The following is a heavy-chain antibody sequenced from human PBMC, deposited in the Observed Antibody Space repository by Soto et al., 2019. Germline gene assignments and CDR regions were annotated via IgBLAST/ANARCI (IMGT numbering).Heavy chain of an antibody. J-gene: IGHJ4*02. Sequence: ETLSLTCTISGGSISSYYWSWIRQPPGKGLEWSGYIYYSGSTNYNPSLKSRVAISVDTSKNQFSLKLRSVTAADTAIYYCARGYNGGWYLNDYWGQGTLVTVSS. CDR3: ARGYNGGWYLNDY. D-gene: IGHD6-19*01. CDR1: GGSISSYY. CDR2: IYYSGST. V-gene: IGHV4-59*01.